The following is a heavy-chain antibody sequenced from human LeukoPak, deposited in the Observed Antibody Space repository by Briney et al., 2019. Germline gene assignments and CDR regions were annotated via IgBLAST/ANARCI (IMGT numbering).Heavy chain of an antibody. CDR3: ARDGDFGDYYYYYGMDV. V-gene: IGHV3-66*02. CDR1: GFTFSSNY. Sequence: GGSLRLSCAASGFTFSSNYMSWVRQAPGKGLEWVSVIYSGGSTYYADSVTGRFTISRDNSKNTLYLQMNSLRAEDTAVYYCARDGDFGDYYYYYGMDVWGQGTTVTVSS. J-gene: IGHJ6*02. D-gene: IGHD4-17*01. CDR2: IYSGGST.